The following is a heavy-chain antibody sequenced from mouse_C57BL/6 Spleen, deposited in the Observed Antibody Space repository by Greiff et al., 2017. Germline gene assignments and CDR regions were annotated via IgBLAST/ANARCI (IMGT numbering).Heavy chain of an antibody. CDR1: GFTFSSYA. CDR3: AREGVTRGMDY. J-gene: IGHJ4*01. D-gene: IGHD2-2*01. CDR2: ISDGGSYT. Sequence: DVKLVESGGGLVKPGGSLKLSCAASGFTFSSYAMSWVRQTPEKRLEWVATISDGGSYTYYPDNVQGRFTISRDNAKNNLYLQMSHLKSEDTALYYCAREGVTRGMDYWGQGTSVTVSS. V-gene: IGHV5-4*01.